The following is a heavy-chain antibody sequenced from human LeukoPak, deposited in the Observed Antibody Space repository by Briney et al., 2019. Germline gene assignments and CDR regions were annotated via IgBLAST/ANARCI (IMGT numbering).Heavy chain of an antibody. J-gene: IGHJ4*02. CDR1: GGSISSDY. D-gene: IGHD6-13*01. CDR2: ISYSGNT. CDR3: ARESIAAAATFDY. V-gene: IGHV4-59*01. Sequence: SETLSLTCTVSGGSISSDYWSWIRQPPGKGLEWIGYISYSGNTNYNPSLKSRVTISVDTSKNQFSLKTRFVTAADTAVYYCARESIAAAATFDYWGQGSLVIVSS.